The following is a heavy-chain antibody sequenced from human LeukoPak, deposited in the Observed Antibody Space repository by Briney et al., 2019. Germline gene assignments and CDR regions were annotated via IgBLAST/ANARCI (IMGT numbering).Heavy chain of an antibody. V-gene: IGHV4-61*02. CDR2: IYTSGST. Sequence: TSETLSLTCTVSGGSISSGSYYWSWIRQPAGKGLEWIGRIYTSGSTNYNPSLKSRVTMSVDTSKNQFSLKLSSVTAADTAVYYCARDAYCSSTSCYYYFDYWGQGTLVTVSS. D-gene: IGHD2-2*01. CDR3: ARDAYCSSTSCYYYFDY. CDR1: GGSISSGSYY. J-gene: IGHJ4*02.